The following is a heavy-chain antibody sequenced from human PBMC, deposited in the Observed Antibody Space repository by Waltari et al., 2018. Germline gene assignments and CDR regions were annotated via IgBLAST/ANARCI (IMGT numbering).Heavy chain of an antibody. CDR2: INAGNGNT. D-gene: IGHD3-22*01. CDR3: ARGPYDSSGLDY. J-gene: IGHJ4*02. V-gene: IGHV1-3*03. CDR1: GYTFPSYA. Sequence: QVQLVQSGSELKKPGASVNVSCKASGYTFPSYAMHWVRQAPGQRLEWMGWINAGNGNTKYSQEFQGRVTITRDTSASTAYMELSSLRSEDMAVYYCARGPYDSSGLDYWGQGTLVTVSS.